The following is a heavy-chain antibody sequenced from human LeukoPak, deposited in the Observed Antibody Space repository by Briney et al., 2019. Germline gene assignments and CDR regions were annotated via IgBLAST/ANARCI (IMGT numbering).Heavy chain of an antibody. Sequence: GRSLRLSCAASGFTFDDYAMHWVRQAPGKGLEWVSGISWNSGSIGYADSVKGRFTISRDNAKNSLYLQMNSLRAEDTAVYYCAKDGDYDSVGHWGQGTLVTVSS. D-gene: IGHD3-22*01. CDR1: GFTFDDYA. CDR2: ISWNSGSI. J-gene: IGHJ1*01. V-gene: IGHV3-9*01. CDR3: AKDGDYDSVGH.